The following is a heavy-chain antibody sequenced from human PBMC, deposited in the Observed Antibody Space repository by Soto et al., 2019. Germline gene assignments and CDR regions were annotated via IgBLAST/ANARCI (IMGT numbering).Heavy chain of an antibody. Sequence: SGPTLVNPTQTLTLTCTFSGFSLSTRGEGVGWIRQPPGKALEWLALIYWDDDKRYSPSLKSRLTITKDTSKNQVVLTMTNMDPVDTATYYCAHSLSSSSVVFGSYYYYYSGMDVWGQGTTVTVSS. CDR2: IYWDDDK. CDR1: GFSLSTRGEG. J-gene: IGHJ6*02. D-gene: IGHD6-6*01. V-gene: IGHV2-5*02. CDR3: AHSLSSSSVVFGSYYYYYSGMDV.